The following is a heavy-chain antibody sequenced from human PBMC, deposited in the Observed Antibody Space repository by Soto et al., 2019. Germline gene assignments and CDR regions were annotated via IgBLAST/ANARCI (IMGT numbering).Heavy chain of an antibody. D-gene: IGHD2-15*01. J-gene: IGHJ6*02. V-gene: IGHV4-61*01. Sequence: SETLSLTCTVSADSVSSANYYWTWIRQPPGKGPEWIGNIYYSGSTNYNPSLKSRLTISLNTSKMQLSLKLSSVTAADTAVYYCARDHCVGGNCFSTYYGMDVWGQGNTVTVSS. CDR3: ARDHCVGGNCFSTYYGMDV. CDR2: IYYSGST. CDR1: ADSVSSANYY.